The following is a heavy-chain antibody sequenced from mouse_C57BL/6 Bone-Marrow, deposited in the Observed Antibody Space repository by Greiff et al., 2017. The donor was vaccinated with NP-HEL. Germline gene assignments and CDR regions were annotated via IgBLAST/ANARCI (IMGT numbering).Heavy chain of an antibody. D-gene: IGHD2-4*01. CDR3: AREGGLRRRTYAMDY. CDR2: INYDGGST. V-gene: IGHV5-16*01. Sequence: EVKLVESEGGLVQPGWAMNVDCTAAGCRLVYYDGALVGGVPEKCLEGVANINYDGGSTYYLDSLKSRFIISRDNAKNILYLQMSSLKSEDTATYYCAREGGLRRRTYAMDYWGQGTSVTVSS. J-gene: IGHJ4*01. CDR1: GCRLVYYD.